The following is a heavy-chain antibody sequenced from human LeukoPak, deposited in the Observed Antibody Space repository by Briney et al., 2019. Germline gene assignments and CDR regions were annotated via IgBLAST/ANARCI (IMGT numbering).Heavy chain of an antibody. Sequence: SETLSLTCAVYVGSFSGYYWSCLRQPPGKGLEWSGEINHTGSTNYNPSLKSRVTISVDTSKKQFYLKLSSVTAADTAVYYCARRVQPYYFDYWGQGTLVTVSS. D-gene: IGHD1-1*01. J-gene: IGHJ4*02. CDR1: VGSFSGYY. CDR2: INHTGST. CDR3: ARRVQPYYFDY. V-gene: IGHV4-34*01.